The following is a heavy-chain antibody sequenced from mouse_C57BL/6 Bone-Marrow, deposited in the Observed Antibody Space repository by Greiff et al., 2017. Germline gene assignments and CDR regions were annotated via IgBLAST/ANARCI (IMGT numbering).Heavy chain of an antibody. Sequence: VQLQQPGTELVKPGASVKLSCKASGYTFTSYWMHWVKQRPGQGLEWIGNINPSNGGTNYNETFKSKATLTVDKSSTTAYMQLSSLTSEDSAVYYCARALDGCDPSWFAYWGQGTLVTVSA. CDR2: INPSNGGT. D-gene: IGHD2-2*01. V-gene: IGHV1-53*01. CDR1: GYTFTSYW. J-gene: IGHJ3*01. CDR3: ARALDGCDPSWFAY.